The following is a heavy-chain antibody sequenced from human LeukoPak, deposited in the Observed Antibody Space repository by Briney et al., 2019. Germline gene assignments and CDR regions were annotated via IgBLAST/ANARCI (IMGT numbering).Heavy chain of an antibody. CDR2: ISSSGSTI. D-gene: IGHD3-10*01. CDR3: AKAGASGSGPIDS. Sequence: PGGSLRLSCAASGFTFSSYELNWVRQAPGKGLEWVSYISSSGSTIYYADSVKGRFTISRDNSKNTLYLEMNRLRPEDTALYYCAKAGASGSGPIDSWGQGTPVIVSS. V-gene: IGHV3-48*03. CDR1: GFTFSSYE. J-gene: IGHJ4*02.